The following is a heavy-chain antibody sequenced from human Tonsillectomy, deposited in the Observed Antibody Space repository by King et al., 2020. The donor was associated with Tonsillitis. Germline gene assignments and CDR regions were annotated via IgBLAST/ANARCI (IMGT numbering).Heavy chain of an antibody. J-gene: IGHJ4*02. CDR3: ARDLASALTSD. Sequence: QLVQSGAEVKKPGASVKVSCKASGYTFICYPIHWVRQAPGQGLEWMGSVDPHSGATNYAQNFQGRVTMTSDASISTAYMALFRLRSDDTAVYYCARDLASALTSDWGQGTLVTVSS. CDR1: GYTFICYP. D-gene: IGHD4/OR15-4a*01. V-gene: IGHV1-2*02. CDR2: VDPHSGAT.